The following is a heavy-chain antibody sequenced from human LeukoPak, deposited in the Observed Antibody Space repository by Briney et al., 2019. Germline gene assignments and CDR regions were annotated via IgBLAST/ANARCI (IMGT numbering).Heavy chain of an antibody. Sequence: SETLSLTCTVSGGSISSYYWSWIRQPPGKGLEWIGYIYTSGSTNYTPSLKSRVTISVDTSKTHFSLKLSSVTAADTAVYYCARHFGYCSGGSCYSGINWFDPWGQGTLVTVSS. J-gene: IGHJ5*02. CDR2: IYTSGST. CDR1: GGSISSYY. D-gene: IGHD2-15*01. CDR3: ARHFGYCSGGSCYSGINWFDP. V-gene: IGHV4-4*09.